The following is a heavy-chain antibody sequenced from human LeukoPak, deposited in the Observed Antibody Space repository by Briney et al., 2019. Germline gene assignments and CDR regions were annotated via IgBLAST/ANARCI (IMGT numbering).Heavy chain of an antibody. V-gene: IGHV4-59*01. CDR3: ARRASSGYYFGRLYYYYYMDV. J-gene: IGHJ6*03. D-gene: IGHD3-22*01. CDR2: FYYSGST. Sequence: PSETLSLTCTVSGGSISSYYWSWIRQPPGKGLEWIGYFYYSGSTNYNPSLKSRVTISVDTSKNQFSLKLSSVTAADTAVYYCARRASSGYYFGRLYYYYYMDVWGKGTTVTVSS. CDR1: GGSISSYY.